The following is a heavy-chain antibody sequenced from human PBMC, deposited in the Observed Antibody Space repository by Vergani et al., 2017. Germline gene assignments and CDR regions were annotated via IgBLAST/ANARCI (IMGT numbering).Heavy chain of an antibody. CDR1: GFTFSSYS. V-gene: IGHV3-21*01. Sequence: EVQLVESGGGLVKPGGSLRLSCAASGFTFSSYSMNWVRQAPGKGLEWVSSISSSSSYIYYADSVKGRFTISRDNAKNALYLQMNSLRAEDTAVYYCARGMATTFDYWGQGTLVTGSS. CDR3: ARGMATTFDY. D-gene: IGHD5-24*01. CDR2: ISSSSSYI. J-gene: IGHJ4*02.